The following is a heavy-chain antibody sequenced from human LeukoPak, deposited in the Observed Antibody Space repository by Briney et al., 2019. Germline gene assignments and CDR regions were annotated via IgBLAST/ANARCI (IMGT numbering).Heavy chain of an antibody. Sequence: PGGSLRLSCAVSGFTFTKYAMNWVRQGPGKGLEWVSGIGASGGTTYYADSVQGRFTISRDNSKNTLYLQVNSLRAEDTGVYFCAKDLEAVAGTIVNDYWGQGTLLTVSS. J-gene: IGHJ4*02. CDR3: AKDLEAVAGTIVNDY. V-gene: IGHV3-23*01. CDR1: GFTFTKYA. D-gene: IGHD6-19*01. CDR2: IGASGGTT.